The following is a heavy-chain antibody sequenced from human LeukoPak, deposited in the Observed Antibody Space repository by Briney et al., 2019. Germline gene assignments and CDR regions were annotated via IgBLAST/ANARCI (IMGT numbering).Heavy chain of an antibody. Sequence: QPGGSLRLSCAASGFTFSSYAMSWVRQPPGKGLEWVSAISGSGGSTYYAASVKGRFTISRDNSKNTLYLKMNSLRAEDTAVYYCAKEVGRGSSSPRFDPWGQGTLVTVSS. D-gene: IGHD6-6*01. J-gene: IGHJ5*02. V-gene: IGHV3-23*01. CDR2: ISGSGGST. CDR3: AKEVGRGSSSPRFDP. CDR1: GFTFSSYA.